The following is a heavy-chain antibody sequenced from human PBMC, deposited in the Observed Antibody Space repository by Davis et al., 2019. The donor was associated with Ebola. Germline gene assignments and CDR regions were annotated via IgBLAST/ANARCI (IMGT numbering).Heavy chain of an antibody. D-gene: IGHD2-2*02. CDR2: IYYSGST. J-gene: IGHJ6*02. Sequence: MPSETLSLPCTVSGGSISSGDYYWSWIRQPPGKGLEWIGYIYYSGSTYYNPSLKSRVTISVDTSKNQFSLKLSSVPAADTAVYYCARGEVRYCSSTSCYNYGMDVWGQGTTVTVSS. V-gene: IGHV4-30-4*01. CDR1: GGSISSGDYY. CDR3: ARGEVRYCSSTSCYNYGMDV.